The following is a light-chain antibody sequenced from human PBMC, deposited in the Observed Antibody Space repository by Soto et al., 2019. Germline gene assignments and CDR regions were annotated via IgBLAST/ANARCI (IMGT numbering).Light chain of an antibody. CDR3: QQYGSSPT. V-gene: IGKV3-20*01. CDR1: QSVDND. Sequence: EIVLTQSPGTLSLSPGERATLSCRASQSVDNDLAWYQQKPGQAPRLLIYSTSSRATGIPDRFSGSGSGTDFTLTISRLEPEDFAVYYCQQYGSSPTFGQGTRLEIK. J-gene: IGKJ5*01. CDR2: STS.